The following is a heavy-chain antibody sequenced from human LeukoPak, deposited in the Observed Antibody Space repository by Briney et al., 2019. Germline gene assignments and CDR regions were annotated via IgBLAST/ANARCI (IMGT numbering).Heavy chain of an antibody. CDR3: ARAGVGSNWFDP. J-gene: IGHJ5*02. CDR1: GFTFFTYW. V-gene: IGHV3-7*01. D-gene: IGHD2-2*01. CDR2: IKQDGTEK. Sequence: QAGGSLRLSCAASGFTFFTYWMTWVPQAPGKGLEWVANIKQDGTEKHYMDSVKGRFTISRDNVKNSLYLQMNSLRPEDTAVYYCARAGVGSNWFDPWGQGTLVTVSS.